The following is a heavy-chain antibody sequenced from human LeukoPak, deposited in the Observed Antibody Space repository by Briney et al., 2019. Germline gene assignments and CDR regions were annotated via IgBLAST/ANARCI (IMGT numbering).Heavy chain of an antibody. V-gene: IGHV3-7*03. CDR1: GFTSSSYW. Sequence: GGSLRLSCAASGFTSSSYWMSWVRQAPGKGLEWVANIKQDGSEKYYVDSVKGRFTISRDNAKNSLYLQMNSLRAEDTAVYYCARGGWELRDAFDIWGQGTMVTVSS. J-gene: IGHJ3*02. CDR3: ARGGWELRDAFDI. CDR2: IKQDGSEK. D-gene: IGHD1-26*01.